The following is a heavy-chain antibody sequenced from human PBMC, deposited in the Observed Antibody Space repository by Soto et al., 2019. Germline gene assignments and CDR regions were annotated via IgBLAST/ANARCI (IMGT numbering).Heavy chain of an antibody. CDR2: IYYSGST. CDR3: ARHFDMDDILTGSPYWYFNL. D-gene: IGHD3-9*01. Sequence: SETLSLTCTVSGGSISSSSYYWGCIRQPPGKGLEWIGSIYYSGSTYYNPSLKSRVTISVDTSKNQFSLKLSSVTAADTAVYYCARHFDMDDILTGSPYWYFNLWGSGTLVT. V-gene: IGHV4-39*01. CDR1: GGSISSSSYY. J-gene: IGHJ2*01.